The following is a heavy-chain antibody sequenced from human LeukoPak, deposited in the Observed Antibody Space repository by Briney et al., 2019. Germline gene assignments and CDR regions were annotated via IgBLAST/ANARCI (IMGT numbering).Heavy chain of an antibody. CDR2: IYYSGST. Sequence: SETLSLTCTVSGGSISSYYWSWIRQPPGKGLEWIGYIYYSGSTNYNPSLKSRVTISVDTSKNQFSLKLSSVTAADTAVYYCARFVSGYDYYFDYWGQGTLVTVSS. CDR3: ARFVSGYDYYFDY. D-gene: IGHD3-22*01. J-gene: IGHJ4*02. CDR1: GGSISSYY. V-gene: IGHV4-59*12.